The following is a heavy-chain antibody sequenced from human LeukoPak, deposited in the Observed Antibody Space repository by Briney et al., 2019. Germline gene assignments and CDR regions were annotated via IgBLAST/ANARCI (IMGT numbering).Heavy chain of an antibody. J-gene: IGHJ4*02. Sequence: SVKVSCKASGGTFSSYAISWVRQAPGQGLEWMGRIIPILGIANYAQKFQGRVTITADKSTSTAYMELSSLRSEDTAVYYCARDLGVSGPLAYWGQGTLVTVSS. CDR3: ARDLGVSGPLAY. CDR1: GGTFSSYA. V-gene: IGHV1-69*04. D-gene: IGHD6-19*01. CDR2: IIPILGIA.